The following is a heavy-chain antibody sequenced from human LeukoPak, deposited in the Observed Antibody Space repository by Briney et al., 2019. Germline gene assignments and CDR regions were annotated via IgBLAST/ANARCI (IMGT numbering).Heavy chain of an antibody. D-gene: IGHD3-10*01. Sequence: ASVKVSCKASGYTFTSYDINWVRQATGQGLEWMGWMNPNSGNTGYAQKFQGRVTMTRNTSISTAYMELSSLRSEDTAVYYCARAEGDVLLWFGELRYNWFDPWGQGTLVTVSS. CDR3: ARAEGDVLLWFGELRYNWFDP. CDR2: MNPNSGNT. J-gene: IGHJ5*02. V-gene: IGHV1-8*01. CDR1: GYTFTSYD.